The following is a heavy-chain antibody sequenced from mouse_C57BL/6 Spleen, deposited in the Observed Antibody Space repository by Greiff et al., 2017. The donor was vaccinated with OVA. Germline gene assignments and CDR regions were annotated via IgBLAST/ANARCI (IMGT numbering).Heavy chain of an antibody. D-gene: IGHD2-3*01. J-gene: IGHJ4*01. CDR3: ARAGLLPDYYAMDY. CDR1: GYTFTSYW. CDR2: IYPSDSET. Sequence: QVQLQQPGAELVRPGSSVKLSCKASGYTFTSYWMDWVKQRPGQGLEWIGNIYPSDSETHYNQKFKDKATLTVDKSSSTAYMQLSSLTSEDSAVYYGARAGLLPDYYAMDYWGQGTSVTVSS. V-gene: IGHV1-61*01.